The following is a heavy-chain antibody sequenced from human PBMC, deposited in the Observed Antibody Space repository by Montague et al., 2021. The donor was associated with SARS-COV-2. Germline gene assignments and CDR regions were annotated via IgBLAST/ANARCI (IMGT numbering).Heavy chain of an antibody. CDR2: IYYSGST. D-gene: IGHD4-23*01. J-gene: IGHJ4*02. Sequence: SETLSLTCTVSGGSVGSRSYYWGWIRQPPGKGLEWIGSIYYSGSTHYNPSLKIRVTISVDTSKNQFSLKLSSVTAADTAVYYCARRGDYGGPRFDYWGQGTLVSVSS. CDR3: ARRGDYGGPRFDY. V-gene: IGHV4-39*01. CDR1: GGSVGSRSYY.